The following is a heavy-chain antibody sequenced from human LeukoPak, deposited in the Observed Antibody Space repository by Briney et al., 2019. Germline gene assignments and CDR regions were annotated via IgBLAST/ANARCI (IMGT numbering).Heavy chain of an antibody. CDR2: IYDSGST. Sequence: PSETLSLTCTVSGGSIRSSYYYWGWTRQPPGKGLEWIGSIYDSGSTYYNPSLKSRVTISVDTSKNQFSLKLSSVTAADTAVYYCARSAGCFDLWGRGTLVTVSS. CDR3: ARSAGCFDL. J-gene: IGHJ2*01. V-gene: IGHV4-39*01. CDR1: GGSIRSSYYY.